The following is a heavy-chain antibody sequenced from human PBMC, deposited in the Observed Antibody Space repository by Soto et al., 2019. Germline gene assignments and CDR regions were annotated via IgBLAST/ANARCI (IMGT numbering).Heavy chain of an antibody. CDR1: GYTLTGYY. D-gene: IGHD2-15*01. CDR3: ATGGYCSGGSCYDNAFDI. V-gene: IGHV1-2*04. Sequence: ASVKVSCKASGYTLTGYYMHWVRQAPGQGLEWMGWINPNSGGTNYAQKFQGWVTMTRDTSISTAYMELSRLRSDDTAVYYCATGGYCSGGSCYDNAFDIWGQGTMVTVSS. J-gene: IGHJ3*02. CDR2: INPNSGGT.